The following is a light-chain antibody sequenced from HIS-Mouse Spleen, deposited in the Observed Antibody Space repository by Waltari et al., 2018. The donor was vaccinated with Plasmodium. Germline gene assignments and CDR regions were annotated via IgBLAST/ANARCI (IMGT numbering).Light chain of an antibody. CDR1: QRVLYGPNNKNY. CDR2: WAS. J-gene: IGKJ2*01. CDR3: QQYYSTPPYT. Sequence: IVMTQSPDSLAVSLGERATINCKSSQRVLYGPNNKNYLAWYQQKPGQPPKLLIYWASTRESGVPDRFSGSGSGTDFTLTISSLQAEDVAVYYCQQYYSTPPYTFGQGTKLEIK. V-gene: IGKV4-1*01.